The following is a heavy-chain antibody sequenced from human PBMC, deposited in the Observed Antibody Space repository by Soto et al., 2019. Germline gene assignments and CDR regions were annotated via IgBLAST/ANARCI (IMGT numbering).Heavy chain of an antibody. CDR2: IYHSGST. Sequence: SETLSLTCAVSGGSISSSNWWSWVRQPPGKGLEWIGEIYHSGSTNYNPSLKSRVTISVDKSKNQFSLKLSSVTAADTAVYYCAGGYYDYVWGSYRRPYYFDYWGQGTLVTVSS. CDR3: AGGYYDYVWGSYRRPYYFDY. D-gene: IGHD3-16*02. J-gene: IGHJ4*02. CDR1: GGSISSSNW. V-gene: IGHV4-4*02.